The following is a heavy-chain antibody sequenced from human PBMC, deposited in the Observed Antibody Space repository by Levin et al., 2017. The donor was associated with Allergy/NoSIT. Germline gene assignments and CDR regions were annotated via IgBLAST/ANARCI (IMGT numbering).Heavy chain of an antibody. V-gene: IGHV4-59*01. D-gene: IGHD2-15*01. CDR3: ARVSRVVAATRLYYDDYMDV. CDR1: GGSISSYY. Sequence: PSETLSLTCTVSGGSISSYYWSWIRQPPGKGLEWIGYIYYSGSTNYNPSLKSRVTISVDSSKNQFSLKLSSVTAADTAVYYCARVSRVVAATRLYYDDYMDVWGKGTTVTVSS. CDR2: IYYSGST. J-gene: IGHJ6*03.